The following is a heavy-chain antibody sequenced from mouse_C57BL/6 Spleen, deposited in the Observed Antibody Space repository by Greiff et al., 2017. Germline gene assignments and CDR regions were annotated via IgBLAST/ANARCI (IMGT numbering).Heavy chain of an antibody. J-gene: IGHJ2*01. Sequence: VQLQQSGAELVMPGASVKLSCKASGYTFTSYWMHWVKQRPGQGLEWIGEIDPSDSYTNYNQKFKGKSTLTVDKSSSTAYMQLSSLTSEDSAVYYCARRAYYGSSPYYFDYWGQGTTLTVSS. CDR1: GYTFTSYW. D-gene: IGHD1-1*01. CDR2: IDPSDSYT. CDR3: ARRAYYGSSPYYFDY. V-gene: IGHV1-69*01.